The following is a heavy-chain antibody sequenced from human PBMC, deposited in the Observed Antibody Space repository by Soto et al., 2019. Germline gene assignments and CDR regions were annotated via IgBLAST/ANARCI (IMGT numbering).Heavy chain of an antibody. CDR2: IYYSGST. D-gene: IGHD6-19*01. CDR3: ARSPRVYSSGWYFGWFDP. CDR1: GGSISSYY. J-gene: IGHJ5*02. V-gene: IGHV4-59*08. Sequence: PSETLSLTCTVSGGSISSYYWSWIRQPPGKGLEWIGYIYYSGSTNYNPSLKSRVTISVDTSKNQFSLKLSSVTAADTAVYYCARSPRVYSSGWYFGWFDPWGQGTLVTVS.